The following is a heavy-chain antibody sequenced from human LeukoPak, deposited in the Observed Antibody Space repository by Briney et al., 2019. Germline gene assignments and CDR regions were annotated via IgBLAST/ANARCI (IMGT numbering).Heavy chain of an antibody. D-gene: IGHD2-2*01. Sequence: GGSLRLSCAASGFTFSSYAMSWVRQAPGKGLELVANIKQDGSEKYYVDSVKGRFTISRDNAKSSLYLQMNSLRAEDTGVYFCARMSSYCDYWGQGTLVTVSS. J-gene: IGHJ4*02. V-gene: IGHV3-7*01. CDR3: ARMSSYCDY. CDR1: GFTFSSYA. CDR2: IKQDGSEK.